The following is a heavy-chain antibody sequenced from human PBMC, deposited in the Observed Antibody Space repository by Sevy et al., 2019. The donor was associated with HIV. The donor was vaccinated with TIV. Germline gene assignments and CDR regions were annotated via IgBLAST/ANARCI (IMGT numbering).Heavy chain of an antibody. CDR2: ISYDGKRT. CDR3: ARGKVPVASGRMPYYYYYGLDV. D-gene: IGHD6-19*01. Sequence: GGSLRLSCAASEFRFSDFAMHWVRQAPGKGLEWVAFISYDGKRTKYADSVKGRFTVSRDNSDKKFYVQMNSLGVEDAAIYYCARGKVPVASGRMPYYYYYGLDVWGLGTTVTVSS. CDR1: EFRFSDFA. V-gene: IGHV3-30*03. J-gene: IGHJ6*02.